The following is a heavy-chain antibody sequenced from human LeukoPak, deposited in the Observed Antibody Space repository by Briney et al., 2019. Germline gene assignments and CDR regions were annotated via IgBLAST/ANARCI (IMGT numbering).Heavy chain of an antibody. J-gene: IGHJ3*02. CDR3: ARDKIDDAFDI. Sequence: PSETLSLTCTVSGGSISSGYYWGWIRQPPGKGLEWIGSIYHSGSTYYNPSLKSRVTISVDTSKNQFSLKLSSVTAADTAVYYCARDKIDDAFDIGGQGTMVTVSS. CDR1: GGSISSGYY. V-gene: IGHV4-38-2*02. CDR2: IYHSGST.